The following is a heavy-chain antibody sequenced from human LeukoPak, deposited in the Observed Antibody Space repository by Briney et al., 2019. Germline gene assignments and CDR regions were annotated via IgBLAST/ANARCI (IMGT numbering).Heavy chain of an antibody. CDR2: ISSSGGTI. Sequence: GGSLRLSCAASGFTFSSYEMNWVRQAPGKGLEWVSYISSSGGTIYYADSVKGRFTISRDNAKNSLYLRMNSLRAEDTAVYYCARNLAAGQPGDYWGQGTLVTVSS. CDR1: GFTFSSYE. D-gene: IGHD6-13*01. V-gene: IGHV3-48*03. J-gene: IGHJ4*02. CDR3: ARNLAAGQPGDY.